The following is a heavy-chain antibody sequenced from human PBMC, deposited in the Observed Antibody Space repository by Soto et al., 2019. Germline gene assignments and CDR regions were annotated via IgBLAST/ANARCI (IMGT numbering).Heavy chain of an antibody. V-gene: IGHV2-5*01. CDR1: GFSLNSSGVG. J-gene: IGHJ4*02. CDR3: AHRRFAKYSSLPADFDY. CDR2: IYWNDEM. Sequence: SGPTLVNPTQTLTLTCTFSGFSLNSSGVGVGWIRQPPGKAIEWLALIYWNDEMHYSPSLKSRLTITEDASKHQVVLTVTNMDPVDTATYYCAHRRFAKYSSLPADFDYWGQGILVTVSS. D-gene: IGHD6-6*01.